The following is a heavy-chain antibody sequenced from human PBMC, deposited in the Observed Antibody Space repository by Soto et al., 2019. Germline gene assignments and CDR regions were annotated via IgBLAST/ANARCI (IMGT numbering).Heavy chain of an antibody. V-gene: IGHV1-3*05. D-gene: IGHD2-21*02. CDR3: ARSIVVVTALDY. CDR2: INAGNGNT. CDR1: GYTFTSYA. Sequence: QVQLVQSGAEEKKPGASVKVSCKASGYTFTSYAMHWVRQAPGQRLEWMGWINAGNGNTKYSQKFQGRVTITRDTAASTAHVELSSLRSEDTAVYYCARSIVVVTALDYWGQGTLVTVSS. J-gene: IGHJ4*02.